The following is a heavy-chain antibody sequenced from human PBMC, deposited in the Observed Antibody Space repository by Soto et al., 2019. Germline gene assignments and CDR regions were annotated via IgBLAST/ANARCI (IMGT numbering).Heavy chain of an antibody. CDR2: INHSGST. CDR3: ARRGYSGSYDLIFPFDY. J-gene: IGHJ4*02. D-gene: IGHD1-26*01. V-gene: IGHV4-34*01. CDR1: GGSFSGYY. Sequence: PSETLSLTCAVYGGSFSGYYWSWIRQPPGKGLEWIGEINHSGSTNYNPSLKSRVTISVDTSKNQFSLKLSSVTAADTAVYYCARRGYSGSYDLIFPFDYWGQGTLVTVSS.